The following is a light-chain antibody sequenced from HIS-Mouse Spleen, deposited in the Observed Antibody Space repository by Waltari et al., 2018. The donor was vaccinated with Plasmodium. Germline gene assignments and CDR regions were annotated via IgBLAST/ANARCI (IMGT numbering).Light chain of an antibody. V-gene: IGKV3-15*01. J-gene: IGKJ3*01. CDR2: GAS. CDR1: QSVSSN. CDR3: QQYNNWSFT. Sequence: EIVMTQSPATLSVSPGERATLSCRASQSVSSNLAWYQQTPGQAPRPLIYGASTRATGIPARFSGSGSGTEFTLTISSLQSEDFAVYYCQQYNNWSFTFGPGTKVDIK.